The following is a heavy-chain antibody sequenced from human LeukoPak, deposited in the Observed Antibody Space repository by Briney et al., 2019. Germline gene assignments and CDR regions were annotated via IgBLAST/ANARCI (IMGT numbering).Heavy chain of an antibody. D-gene: IGHD5-12*01. CDR2: ISGDGGST. CDR3: AKDLSGYDFKGYYYGMDV. CDR1: GFTLGYYV. Sequence: PGGSLRLSCAAPGFTLGYYVVHRVPRAPGKGVERVSPISGDGGSTYYADSVKGRFTISRDNSKNSLYLQMNSLRTEDTALYYCAKDLSGYDFKGYYYGMDVWGQGTTVTVSS. V-gene: IGHV3-43*02. J-gene: IGHJ6*02.